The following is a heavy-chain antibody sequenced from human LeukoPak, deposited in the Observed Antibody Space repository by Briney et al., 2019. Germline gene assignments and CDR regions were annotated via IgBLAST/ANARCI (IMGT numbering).Heavy chain of an antibody. CDR2: ISAYNGNT. Sequence: VASVKVSCTASGYTFTSYGISWVRQAPGQGLEWMGWISAYNGNTNYAQKLQGRVTMTTDTSTSTAYMELRSLRSDDTAVYYCARAVLQYYYYYYMDVWGKGTTVTISS. CDR3: ARAVLQYYYYYYMDV. D-gene: IGHD2/OR15-2a*01. J-gene: IGHJ6*03. CDR1: GYTFTSYG. V-gene: IGHV1-18*01.